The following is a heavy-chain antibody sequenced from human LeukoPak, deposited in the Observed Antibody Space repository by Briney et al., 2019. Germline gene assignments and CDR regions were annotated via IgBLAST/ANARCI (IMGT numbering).Heavy chain of an antibody. V-gene: IGHV3-9*01. Sequence: GGSLRLSCAASGFTFDDYAMHWVRHAPGKGLEWVSGISWNSGSIGYADSVKGRFTISRDDAKNSLYLQMNSLRAEDTALYYCAKSVAGILLNWFDPWGQGTLVTVSS. D-gene: IGHD6-19*01. J-gene: IGHJ5*02. CDR1: GFTFDDYA. CDR3: AKSVAGILLNWFDP. CDR2: ISWNSGSI.